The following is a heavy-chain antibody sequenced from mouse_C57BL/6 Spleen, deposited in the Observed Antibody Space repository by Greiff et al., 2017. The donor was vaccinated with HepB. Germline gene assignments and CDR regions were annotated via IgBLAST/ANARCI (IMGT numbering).Heavy chain of an antibody. J-gene: IGHJ3*01. CDR3: ARGGETLYYDYPWFAY. V-gene: IGHV3-6*01. D-gene: IGHD2-4*01. CDR2: ISYDGSN. CDR1: GYSITSGYY. Sequence: EVKLMESGPGLVKPSQSLSLTCSVTGYSITSGYYWNWIRQFPGNKLEWMGYISYDGSNNYNPSLKNRISITRDTSKNQFFLKLNSVTTEDTATYYCARGGETLYYDYPWFAYWGQGTLVTVSA.